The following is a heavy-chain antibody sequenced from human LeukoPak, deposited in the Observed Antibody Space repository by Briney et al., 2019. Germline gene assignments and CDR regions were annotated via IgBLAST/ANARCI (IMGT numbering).Heavy chain of an antibody. CDR2: IYYSGST. CDR1: GGSISSGGYY. V-gene: IGHV4-31*03. CDR3: ATASPSFYYGSGSQYFDY. J-gene: IGHJ4*02. Sequence: SQTLSLTCTVSGGSISSGGYYWNWIRQHPGKGLEWIGYIYYSGSTYYNPSLKSRLTISVDTPKNQFSLKLTSLTAADTAVYYCATASPSFYYGSGSQYFDYWGQGTLVTVSS. D-gene: IGHD3-10*01.